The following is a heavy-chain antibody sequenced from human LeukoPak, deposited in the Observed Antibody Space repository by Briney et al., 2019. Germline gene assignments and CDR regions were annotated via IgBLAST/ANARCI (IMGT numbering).Heavy chain of an antibody. CDR2: IFTSGNT. J-gene: IGHJ4*02. CDR3: ARNWDY. CDR1: GDFITIRY. Sequence: SETLSLTCTVAGDFITIRYWSWVRQSAGKGLEWIGRIFTSGNTNYNPSLKSRVTMSVDTSKNHFSLKLTSVTAADTAVYYCARNWDYWGQGTLVTVSS. V-gene: IGHV4-4*07. D-gene: IGHD1-1*01.